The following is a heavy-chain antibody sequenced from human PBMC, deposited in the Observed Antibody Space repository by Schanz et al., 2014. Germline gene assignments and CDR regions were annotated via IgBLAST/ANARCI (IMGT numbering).Heavy chain of an antibody. CDR2: ISGSSIHK. CDR3: ARLDSSSWYPRY. Sequence: VQLVESGGGLIQPGGSLRLSCVASGFTVSSNYMSWVRQAPGKGLEWVSHISGSSIHKNYADSVKGRFSISRDNGETSVYLQINSLRAEDTAVYYCARLDSSSWYPRYWGQGTLVTVSS. D-gene: IGHD6-13*01. V-gene: IGHV3-11*05. CDR1: GFTVSSNY. J-gene: IGHJ4*02.